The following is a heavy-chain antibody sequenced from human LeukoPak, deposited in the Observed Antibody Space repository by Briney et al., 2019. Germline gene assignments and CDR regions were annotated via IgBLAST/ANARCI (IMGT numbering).Heavy chain of an antibody. D-gene: IGHD5-12*01. Sequence: PGGSLRLSCTASALTFSGAWMTWVRQAPEKGLEWVANIREDGTEKNYVDSVKGRFTISRDNAKNSLFLQMNSLRAEDTAVYYCARGPSGYHNTGGQGTLVTVSS. CDR2: IREDGTEK. CDR3: ARGPSGYHNT. CDR1: ALTFSGAW. J-gene: IGHJ4*02. V-gene: IGHV3-7*01.